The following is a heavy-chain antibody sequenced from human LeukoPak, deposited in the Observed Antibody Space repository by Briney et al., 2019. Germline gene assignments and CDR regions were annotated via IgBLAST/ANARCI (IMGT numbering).Heavy chain of an antibody. CDR2: ISWNSGSI. D-gene: IGHD3-22*01. J-gene: IGHJ4*02. CDR3: AKDTPSSGFDY. CDR1: GFTFDDYA. Sequence: PGGSLRLSCAASGFTFDDYAVHWVRQAPGKGLEWVSGISWNSGSIGYADSVKGRFTISRDNAKNSLYLQMNSLRAEDMALYYCAKDTPSSGFDYWGQGTLVTVSS. V-gene: IGHV3-9*03.